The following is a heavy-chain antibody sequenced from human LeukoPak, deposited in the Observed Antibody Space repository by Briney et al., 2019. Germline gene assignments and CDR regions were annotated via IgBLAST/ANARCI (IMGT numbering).Heavy chain of an antibody. CDR1: GGSISSYY. CDR2: IYYSGST. J-gene: IGHJ4*02. Sequence: SETLSLTCTVSGGSISSYYWSWIRQPPGRGLEWIGYIYYSGSTNYNPSPKSRVTISVDTSKNQFSLKLSSVTAADTAVYYCARGSDIRGYYPHYYFDYRGQGTLVTVSS. D-gene: IGHD3-22*01. CDR3: ARGSDIRGYYPHYYFDY. V-gene: IGHV4-59*01.